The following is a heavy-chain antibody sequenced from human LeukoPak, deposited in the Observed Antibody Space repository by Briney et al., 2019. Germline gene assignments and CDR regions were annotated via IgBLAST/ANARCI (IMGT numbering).Heavy chain of an antibody. CDR3: ARGGRSGWYDRDPFDP. CDR1: GYTLTSYG. J-gene: IGHJ5*02. CDR2: ISAYNGHT. V-gene: IGHV1-18*01. D-gene: IGHD6-19*01. Sequence: ASVKVSCKAPGYTLTSYGISWVRQAPGQGLEWMGWISAYNGHTNYTQKFQGRVTMTTDISTSTAYMELRSLRSDDTAVFYCARGGRSGWYDRDPFDPWGQGTLVTVSS.